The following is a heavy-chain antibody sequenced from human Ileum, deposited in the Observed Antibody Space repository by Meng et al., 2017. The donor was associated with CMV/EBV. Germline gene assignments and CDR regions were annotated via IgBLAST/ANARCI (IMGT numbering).Heavy chain of an antibody. CDR3: AREKSSCTSSTCYGVDS. CDR2: IHTSGTT. J-gene: IGHJ4*02. CDR1: DAFISCYY. D-gene: IGHD2-2*01. Sequence: LVKALAQGQVPPSAAMSPTSTVSDAFISCYYWSWLRQSAEKGLEWIGSIHTSGTTNYNPTLQSRVTLSIDTSKDQFSLKLTSVTAADTAVYYCAREKSSCTSSTCYGVDSWGQGTLVTVSS. V-gene: IGHV4-4*07.